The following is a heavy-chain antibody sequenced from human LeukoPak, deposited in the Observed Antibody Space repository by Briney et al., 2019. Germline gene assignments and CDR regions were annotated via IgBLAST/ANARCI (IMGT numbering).Heavy chain of an antibody. D-gene: IGHD3-3*01. V-gene: IGHV5-51*01. J-gene: IGHJ5*02. CDR3: ARLSGNYDFWGRRADKYNWFDP. CDR1: GYSFTSYW. Sequence: GESLKISCKGSGYSFTSYWIGWVRQIPRKGLEWMGIIYPGDSDTRYSPSFQGQVTISADKSISTAYLQWSSLKASDTAMYYCARLSGNYDFWGRRADKYNWFDPWGQGTLVTVSS. CDR2: IYPGDSDT.